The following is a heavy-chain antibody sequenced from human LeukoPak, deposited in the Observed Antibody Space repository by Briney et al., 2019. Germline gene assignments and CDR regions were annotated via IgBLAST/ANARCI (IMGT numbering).Heavy chain of an antibody. CDR2: ISYDGSNK. D-gene: IGHD5-18*01. Sequence: PGGSLRLSCAASGFTFSSYAMHWVRQAPGKGLEWVAVISYDGSNKYYADSVKGRFTISRDNCKNTLYLQMNSLRAEDTAVYYCARGDTAMAQPMGAFDIWGQGTMVTVSS. J-gene: IGHJ3*02. V-gene: IGHV3-30-3*01. CDR1: GFTFSSYA. CDR3: ARGDTAMAQPMGAFDI.